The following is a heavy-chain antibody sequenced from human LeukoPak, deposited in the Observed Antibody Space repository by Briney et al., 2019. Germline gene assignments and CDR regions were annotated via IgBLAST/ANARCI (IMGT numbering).Heavy chain of an antibody. CDR2: ISGYNGNT. J-gene: IGHJ4*02. CDR1: GYTFTSYG. D-gene: IGHD6-13*01. Sequence: ASVKVSCKASGYTFTSYGISWVRQAPGQGLEWMGWISGYNGNTNYAQKLQGRVTMTTDTSTSTAYMELSSLRSEDTAVYYCARESIAAAGTAFDYWGQGTLVTVSS. CDR3: ARESIAAAGTAFDY. V-gene: IGHV1-18*01.